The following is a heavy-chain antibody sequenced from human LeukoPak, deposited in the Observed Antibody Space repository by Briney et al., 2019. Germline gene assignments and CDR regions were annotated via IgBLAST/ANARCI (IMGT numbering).Heavy chain of an antibody. CDR3: AKDLHDYGNYVGWFVS. CDR2: ISGGGGST. V-gene: IGHV3-23*01. J-gene: IGHJ5*01. Sequence: PGRSLRLSCAASGFTFSSYAMDWVRQAPGKGLEWVSAISGGGGSTYYVDPVKGRFTISRDNSKTTLFLQMNSLRAEDTAVYYCAKDLHDYGNYVGWFVSWGEGALVTVS. CDR1: GFTFSSYA. D-gene: IGHD4-11*01.